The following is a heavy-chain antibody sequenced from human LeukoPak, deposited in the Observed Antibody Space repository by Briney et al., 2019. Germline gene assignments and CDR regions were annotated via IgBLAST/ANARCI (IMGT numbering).Heavy chain of an antibody. CDR1: GFTFSSYA. Sequence: PGGSLRLSCAASGFTFSSYAMHWVRQAPGKGLEWVSVISYDGSNKYSAYSVKGRFTISRDNSKSTLYLQMNSLRAEDTAAYYCASPNSVTMVRGVTTDYWGQGTLVTVSS. V-gene: IGHV3-30-3*01. CDR3: ASPNSVTMVRGVTTDY. CDR2: ISYDGSNK. D-gene: IGHD3-10*01. J-gene: IGHJ4*02.